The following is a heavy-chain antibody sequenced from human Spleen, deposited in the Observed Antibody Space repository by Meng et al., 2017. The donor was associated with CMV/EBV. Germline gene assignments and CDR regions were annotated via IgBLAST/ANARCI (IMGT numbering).Heavy chain of an antibody. J-gene: IGHJ4*02. Sequence: SVKVSCKASGDTFGVYAMSWVRQAPGQGLEWLGGIIPSYDSTRYAQKFQGRITVTTDESTRTTYLELSSLKSDDTAVYYCARAPYNWNDAVWDYFDYWGQGTLVTVSS. D-gene: IGHD1-1*01. CDR3: ARAPYNWNDAVWDYFDY. CDR2: IIPSYDST. CDR1: GDTFGVYA. V-gene: IGHV1-69*05.